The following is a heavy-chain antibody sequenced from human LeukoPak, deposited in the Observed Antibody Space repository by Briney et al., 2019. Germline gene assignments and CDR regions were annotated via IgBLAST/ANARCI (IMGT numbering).Heavy chain of an antibody. J-gene: IGHJ4*02. Sequence: ASVKVPCKASGYTFTGYYMHWVRQAPGQGLEWMGWINPNSGGTNYAQKFQGWVTMTRDTSISTAYMELSRLRSDDTAVYYCARDAIGGYPTLGYWGQGTLVTVSS. CDR2: INPNSGGT. CDR3: ARDAIGGYPTLGY. V-gene: IGHV1-2*04. CDR1: GYTFTGYY. D-gene: IGHD5-12*01.